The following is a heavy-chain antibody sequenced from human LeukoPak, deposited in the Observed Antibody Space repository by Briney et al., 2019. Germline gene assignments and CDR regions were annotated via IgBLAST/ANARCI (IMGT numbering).Heavy chain of an antibody. CDR1: GFTFSSYS. Sequence: PGGSLRLSCAASGFTFSSYSMNCVRQAPGKGLEWVSSISSSSSYIYYADSVKGRFTISRDNAKNSLYLQMNSLRAEDTAVYYCARDQGTGYSSGWYLGFDYWGQGTLVTVSS. V-gene: IGHV3-21*01. CDR2: ISSSSSYI. J-gene: IGHJ4*02. CDR3: ARDQGTGYSSGWYLGFDY. D-gene: IGHD6-19*01.